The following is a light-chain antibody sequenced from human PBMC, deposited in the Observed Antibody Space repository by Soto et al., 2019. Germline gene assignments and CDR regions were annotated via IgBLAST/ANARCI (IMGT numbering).Light chain of an antibody. J-gene: IGKJ4*01. CDR2: AAS. Sequence: DIQMTQSPSSLSASVGDRVTITCRTSQSIDKYLNWYQQIPGKAPKLLIYAASSLQSGVPSRFSGSGSGTDFTLTISSLQPEDFATYYCQQGFDTPLAFGGGTTVEIK. CDR1: QSIDKY. V-gene: IGKV1-39*01. CDR3: QQGFDTPLA.